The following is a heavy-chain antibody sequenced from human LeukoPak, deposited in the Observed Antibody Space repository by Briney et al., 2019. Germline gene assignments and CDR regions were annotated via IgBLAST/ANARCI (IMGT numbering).Heavy chain of an antibody. CDR2: IYHSGST. CDR1: GGSISSGGYS. D-gene: IGHD3-10*01. V-gene: IGHV4-30-2*01. Sequence: SETLSLTCAVSGGSISSGGYSWSWIRQPPGKGLEWIGYIYHSGSTYYNPSLKSRVTISVDTSKNQFSLNLRSVTAADTAVYYCARGRYGSGTYPPGYWGQGTLVTVSS. CDR3: ARGRYGSGTYPPGY. J-gene: IGHJ4*02.